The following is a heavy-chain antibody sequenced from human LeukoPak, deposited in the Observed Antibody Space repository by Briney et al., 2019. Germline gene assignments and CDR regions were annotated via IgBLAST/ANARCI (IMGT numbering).Heavy chain of an antibody. CDR1: DVSIKNYY. CDR2: IYYAGSS. V-gene: IGHV4-59*08. J-gene: IGHJ5*02. D-gene: IGHD2/OR15-2a*01. CDR3: ARQAVIIPTGMEGPWFDP. Sequence: SETLSLTCTVSDVSIKNYYWSWIRQPPGKGLEWIANIYYAGSSNYNPSHKSRVSVSIDASKNQLSLKLTSVTAADTAIYYCARQAVIIPTGMEGPWFDPWGQGTLVAVSS.